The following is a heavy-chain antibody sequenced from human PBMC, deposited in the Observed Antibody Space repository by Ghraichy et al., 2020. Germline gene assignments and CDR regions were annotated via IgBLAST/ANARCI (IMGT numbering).Heavy chain of an antibody. CDR2: ISYDGSNK. CDR1: GFTFSSYA. Sequence: GGSLRLSCAASGFTFSSYAMHWVRQAPGKGLEWVAVISYDGSNKYYADSVKGRFTISRDNSKNTLYLQMNSLRAEDTAVYYCARAIGYGDSDFDYWGQGTLVTVSS. J-gene: IGHJ4*02. V-gene: IGHV3-30-3*01. D-gene: IGHD4-17*01. CDR3: ARAIGYGDSDFDY.